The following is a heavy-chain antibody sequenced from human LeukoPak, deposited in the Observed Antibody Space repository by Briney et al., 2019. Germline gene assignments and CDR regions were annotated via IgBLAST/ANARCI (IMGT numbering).Heavy chain of an antibody. D-gene: IGHD7-27*01. CDR3: ARDGRTGNDY. CDR1: GGTFSSYT. CDR2: IIPILGIA. J-gene: IGHJ4*02. Sequence: SAVNVSCKASGGTFSSYTISWVRQAPGQGLEWMGRIIPILGIANYAQKFQGRVTITADKSTSTAYMELSSLRSEDTAVYYCARDGRTGNDYWGQGTLVTVSS. V-gene: IGHV1-69*04.